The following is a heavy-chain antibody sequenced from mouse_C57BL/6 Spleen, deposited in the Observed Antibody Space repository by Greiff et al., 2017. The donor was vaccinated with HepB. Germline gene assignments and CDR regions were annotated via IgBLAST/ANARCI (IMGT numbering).Heavy chain of an antibody. CDR1: GYTFTDYE. CDR3: TRKEELTGTYYYAMDY. CDR2: IDPETGGT. Sequence: VQLQQSGAELVRPGASVTLSCKASGYTFTDYEMHWVKQTPVHGLEWIGAIDPETGGTAYNQKFKGKAILTADKSSSTAYMELRSLTSEDSAVYYGTRKEELTGTYYYAMDYWGQGTSVTVSS. J-gene: IGHJ4*01. D-gene: IGHD4-1*01. V-gene: IGHV1-15*01.